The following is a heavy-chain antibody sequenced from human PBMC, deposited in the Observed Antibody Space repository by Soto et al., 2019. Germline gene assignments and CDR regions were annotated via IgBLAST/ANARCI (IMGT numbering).Heavy chain of an antibody. J-gene: IGHJ4*02. D-gene: IGHD5-18*01. Sequence: PSETLSLTCAVYGGSFSGYYWSWIRQPPGKGLEWIGEINHSGSTNYNPSLKSRVTISVDTSKNQFSLKLSSVTAADTAVYYCARGGWGGYSYGTDYWGQGTLVTV. V-gene: IGHV4-34*01. CDR1: GGSFSGYY. CDR2: INHSGST. CDR3: ARGGWGGYSYGTDY.